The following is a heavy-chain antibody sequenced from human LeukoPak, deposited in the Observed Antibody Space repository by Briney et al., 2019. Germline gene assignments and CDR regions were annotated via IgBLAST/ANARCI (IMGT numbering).Heavy chain of an antibody. V-gene: IGHV3-21*01. CDR2: ISSSSSYK. CDR3: ARDAHYDFWSSYYYGMDV. D-gene: IGHD3-3*01. CDR1: GFTFSSYS. Sequence: GGSLRFSCSASGFTFSSYSMTWVRQAPGKGLEWVSSISSSSSYKYYADSVKGRYTISRDNAKNSLYLQMNSLRAEDTAVYYCARDAHYDFWSSYYYGMDVWGQGTTVTVSS. J-gene: IGHJ6*02.